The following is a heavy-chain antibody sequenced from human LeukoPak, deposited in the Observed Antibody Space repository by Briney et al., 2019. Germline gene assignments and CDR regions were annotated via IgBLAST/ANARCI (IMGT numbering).Heavy chain of an antibody. Sequence: GGSLRLSCTASGFTFGSYDMNWVRQAPGKGLEWVSTISTGSNYLYYADSVKGRFTISRDNAKGSLYLQMSSLRAEDTAVYYCAKNVESKTLIRRSWFDPWGQGTLVTVSS. V-gene: IGHV3-21*01. CDR1: GFTFGSYD. CDR3: AKNVESKTLIRRSWFDP. J-gene: IGHJ5*02. CDR2: ISTGSNYL. D-gene: IGHD2-21*01.